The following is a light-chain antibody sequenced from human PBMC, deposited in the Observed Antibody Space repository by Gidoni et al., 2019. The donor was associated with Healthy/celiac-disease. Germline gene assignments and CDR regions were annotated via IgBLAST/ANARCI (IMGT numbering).Light chain of an antibody. Sequence: QSALTQPASVSGSPGQSITISCTGTSSDVGGYNYVSWYQQHPGKAPKLMIYEVSNRPPGVSNRFSGSKSGNTASLTITGLQAEDEADYYCSSYTSSSRPRVFGGGTKLTVL. CDR2: EVS. V-gene: IGLV2-14*01. CDR1: SSDVGGYNY. CDR3: SSYTSSSRPRV. J-gene: IGLJ3*02.